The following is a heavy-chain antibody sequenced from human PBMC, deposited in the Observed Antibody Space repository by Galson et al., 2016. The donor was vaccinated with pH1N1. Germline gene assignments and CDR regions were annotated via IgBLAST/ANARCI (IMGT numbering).Heavy chain of an antibody. CDR2: IYWSDSRT. CDR3: GKDILPGGLDY. CDR1: GLPSNDHA. J-gene: IGHJ4*02. Sequence: SLRLSCAASGLPSNDHAMHWVRRIPGKGLEWVSGIYWSDSRTGYADSVKGRFTISRDSAKNSLYLQMNSLRVDGTALYYCGKDILPGGLDYWSQGTQVTVSS. V-gene: IGHV3-9*02.